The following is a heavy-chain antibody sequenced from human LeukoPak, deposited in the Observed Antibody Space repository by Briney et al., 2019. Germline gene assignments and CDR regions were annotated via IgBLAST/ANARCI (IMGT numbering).Heavy chain of an antibody. D-gene: IGHD3-3*01. CDR1: GGSFSGYY. V-gene: IGHV4-34*01. CDR3: ARGHKYYDFWSGYYTGMEY. Sequence: SETLSLTCAVYGGSFSGYYWSWIRQPPGKGLEWTGEINHSGSTNYNPSLKSRVTISVDTSKNQFSLKLSSVTAADTAVYYCARGHKYYDFWSGYYTGMEYWGQGTLVTVSS. CDR2: INHSGST. J-gene: IGHJ4*02.